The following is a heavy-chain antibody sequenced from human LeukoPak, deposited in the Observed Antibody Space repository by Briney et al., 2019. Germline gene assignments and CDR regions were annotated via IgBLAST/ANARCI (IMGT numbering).Heavy chain of an antibody. Sequence: GESLKISCKGSGYRFTSDWIGWVRQMPGKGLEWMGIIYPGDSDTRYSPSFQGQVTISADKSVNTAYLQWSSLKASDTAMYYCARLSGRVVCSAGNIGSWGQGTLVTVSS. CDR2: IYPGDSDT. V-gene: IGHV5-51*01. D-gene: IGHD2-15*01. CDR1: GYRFTSDW. CDR3: ARLSGRVVCSAGNIGS. J-gene: IGHJ4*02.